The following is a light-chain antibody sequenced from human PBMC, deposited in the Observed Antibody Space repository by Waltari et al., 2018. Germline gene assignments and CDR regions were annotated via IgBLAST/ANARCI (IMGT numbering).Light chain of an antibody. Sequence: QSVVTQSPSASEAPGQRVTLSCSGSSSNIATDIVNWYPQFPGTAHKLLIYANKQRPPGVAGRFSGSRAGTSASLVISGLQSEYEADYYCATWDATLDTWMFGGGTKVTVL. CDR1: SSNIATDI. CDR3: ATWDATLDTWM. CDR2: ANK. V-gene: IGLV1-44*01. J-gene: IGLJ3*02.